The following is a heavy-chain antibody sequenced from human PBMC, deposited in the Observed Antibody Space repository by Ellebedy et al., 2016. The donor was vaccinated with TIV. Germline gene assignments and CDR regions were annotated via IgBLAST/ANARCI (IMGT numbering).Heavy chain of an antibody. D-gene: IGHD4-17*01. CDR2: IDPSDSYT. V-gene: IGHV5-10-1*01. CDR3: ARLDGDYSTMDV. Sequence: GESLKISXKGSGYSFTSYWISWVRQMPGKGLEWMGRIDPSDSYTNYSPSFQGHVTISADKSISTAYLQWSSLKASDTAMYYCARLDGDYSTMDVWGQGTTVTVSS. J-gene: IGHJ6*02. CDR1: GYSFTSYW.